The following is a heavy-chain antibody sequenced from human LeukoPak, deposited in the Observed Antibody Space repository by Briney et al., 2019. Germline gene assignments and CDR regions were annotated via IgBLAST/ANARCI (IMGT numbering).Heavy chain of an antibody. CDR1: GYTFTSYA. CDR2: ISGYNGNT. CDR3: ARDRGPAPLDAFDI. J-gene: IGHJ3*02. V-gene: IGHV1-18*01. Sequence: GASVKVSCKASGYTFTSYAISWVRQAPGQGLEWMGWISGYNGNTNYAQKLQGWVTMTRDTSISTAYMELSRLRSDDTAVYYCARDRGPAPLDAFDIWGQGTMVTVSS.